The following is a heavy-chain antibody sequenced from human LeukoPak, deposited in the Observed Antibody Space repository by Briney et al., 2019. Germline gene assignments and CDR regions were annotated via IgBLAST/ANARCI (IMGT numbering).Heavy chain of an antibody. J-gene: IGHJ6*02. Sequence: PSETLSLTCTVSGGSISTSGYYWGWIRQPPGKGLEWIGTIYYSGSTYCNPPLKSRVTISVDTSKNQFSLKLSSVTAADTAVYYCARGRSNYYGMDVWGQGTTVTVSS. D-gene: IGHD1-26*01. CDR1: GGSISTSGYY. CDR2: IYYSGST. V-gene: IGHV4-39*01. CDR3: ARGRSNYYGMDV.